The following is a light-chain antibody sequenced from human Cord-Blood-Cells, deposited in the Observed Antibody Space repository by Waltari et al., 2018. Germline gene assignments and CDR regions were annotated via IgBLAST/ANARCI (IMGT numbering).Light chain of an antibody. CDR1: SSDVGGYNY. J-gene: IGLJ2*01. Sequence: QSALTQPASVSGSPGQSLPISCPGTSSDVGGYNYVSWYQQHPGKAPKLMIYDVSNRSSGVSNRFSGSKSGNTASLTISGLQAEDEADYYCSSYTSSSTLVFGGGTKLTVL. CDR2: DVS. CDR3: SSYTSSSTLV. V-gene: IGLV2-14*01.